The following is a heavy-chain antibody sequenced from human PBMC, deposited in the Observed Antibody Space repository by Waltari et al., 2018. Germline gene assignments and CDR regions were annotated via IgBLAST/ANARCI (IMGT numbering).Heavy chain of an antibody. V-gene: IGHV3-48*03. CDR2: ISDSGSTI. D-gene: IGHD1-26*01. Sequence: EVMLVESGGGLVHPGGSLRLSCVASGFSLSSHEMNWVRQAPGKGLEWVSHISDSGSTIYDAESVRGRFTISRDNAKNSLYLQMDNLSAEDTAVYYCARDSFGHGRQSSYHFGMDVWGQGTTVTVSS. CDR3: ARDSFGHGRQSSYHFGMDV. CDR1: GFSLSSHE. J-gene: IGHJ6*02.